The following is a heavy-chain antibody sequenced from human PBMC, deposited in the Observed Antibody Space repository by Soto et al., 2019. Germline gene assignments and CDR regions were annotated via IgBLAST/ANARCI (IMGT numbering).Heavy chain of an antibody. CDR1: GFTFSSYG. CDR3: ARGYDFWSGYFPDAFDI. CDR2: IWYDGSNK. J-gene: IGHJ3*02. Sequence: PGGSLRLSCAASGFTFSSYGMHWVRQAPGKGLEWVAVIWYDGSNKYYADSVKGRFTISRDNSKNTLYLQMNSLRAEDTAVYYCARGYDFWSGYFPDAFDIWGQGTMVTVSS. D-gene: IGHD3-3*01. V-gene: IGHV3-33*01.